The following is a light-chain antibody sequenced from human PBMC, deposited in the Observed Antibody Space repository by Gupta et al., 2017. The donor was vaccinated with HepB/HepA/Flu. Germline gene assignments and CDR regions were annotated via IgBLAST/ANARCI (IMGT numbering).Light chain of an antibody. Sequence: EIVLTQSPATLSLPPGERATLSCRASQSVTNYLAWYQQKPGQAPRLLIYDASNRASGIPDRFSGSGSGTDFTLTSSSREPEDFAVYYWQQRYNYLTFGGGTKVEIK. CDR1: QSVTNY. CDR2: DAS. V-gene: IGKV3-11*01. CDR3: QQRYNYLT. J-gene: IGKJ4*01.